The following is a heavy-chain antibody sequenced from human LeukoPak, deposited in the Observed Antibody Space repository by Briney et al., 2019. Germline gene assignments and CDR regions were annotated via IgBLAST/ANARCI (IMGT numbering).Heavy chain of an antibody. CDR3: ATSGDYVFYYFDY. J-gene: IGHJ4*02. CDR1: GYSFTSYW. CDR2: IYPGDSDT. Sequence: AGESLKISCKGSGYSFTSYWIGWVRQMPGKGLEWMGIIYPGDSDTRYSPSFQGQVTISADKSISTAYPQWSSLKASDTAMYYCATSGDYVFYYFDYWGQGTLVTVSS. V-gene: IGHV5-51*01. D-gene: IGHD4-17*01.